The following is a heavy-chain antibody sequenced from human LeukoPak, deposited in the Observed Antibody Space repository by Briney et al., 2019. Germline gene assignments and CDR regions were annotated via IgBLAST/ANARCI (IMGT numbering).Heavy chain of an antibody. D-gene: IGHD3-22*01. Sequence: PGGSLRLSCAASGFPLSYSWMTWVRQAPGGGLEWVANINKEGNRKNYVDSVEGRFAISRDNANNSMLLQMTSLRAEDASVYFCARDAGWGYYDLWGQGTPVTVSS. CDR1: GFPLSYSW. J-gene: IGHJ1*01. CDR3: ARDAGWGYYDL. V-gene: IGHV3-7*01. CDR2: INKEGNRK.